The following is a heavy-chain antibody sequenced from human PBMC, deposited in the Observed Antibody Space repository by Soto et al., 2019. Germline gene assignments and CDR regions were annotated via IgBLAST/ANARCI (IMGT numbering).Heavy chain of an antibody. CDR3: ARRPVTASWIHLYWPFDI. CDR2: IYPGDSDT. V-gene: IGHV5-51*01. D-gene: IGHD5-18*01. Sequence: GESLKISCKGSGYSFTSHWIGWVRQMPGKGLEWMGIIYPGDSDTRYSPSFQGQVTISADKSISTAYLQWSSLKASDTAMYYCARRPVTASWIHLYWPFDIWGQGTMVTV. J-gene: IGHJ3*02. CDR1: GYSFTSHW.